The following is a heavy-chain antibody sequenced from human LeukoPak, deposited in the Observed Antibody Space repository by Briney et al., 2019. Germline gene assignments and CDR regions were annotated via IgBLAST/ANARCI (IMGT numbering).Heavy chain of an antibody. CDR3: ARGEAGLLWFGELWYGNWFDP. D-gene: IGHD3-10*01. J-gene: IGHJ5*02. CDR1: GYTFTSYD. CDR2: MNPNSGNT. V-gene: IGHV1-8*01. Sequence: ASVKVSCKASGYTFTSYDINWVRQATGQGLEWMGWMNPNSGNTGYAQKFQGRVTMTRNTSISTAYMELSSLRSEDTAVYYCARGEAGLLWFGELWYGNWFDPWGQGTLVIVSS.